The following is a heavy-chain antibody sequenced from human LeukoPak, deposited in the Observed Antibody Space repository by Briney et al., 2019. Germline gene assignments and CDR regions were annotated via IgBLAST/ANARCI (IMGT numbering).Heavy chain of an antibody. D-gene: IGHD2-21*02. J-gene: IGHJ4*02. CDR3: ARLSGYCAGDCDSPCSFDY. CDR2: INPNSGGA. V-gene: IGHV1-2*02. CDR1: GYSFTGYH. Sequence: ASVKVSCKASGYSFTGYHMHWVRQAPGQGLEWMGWINPNSGGANYAQKFQGRVTMTRDTSISTVYMELSSLKSDDTAVYYCARLSGYCAGDCDSPCSFDYWGQGTLVTVSS.